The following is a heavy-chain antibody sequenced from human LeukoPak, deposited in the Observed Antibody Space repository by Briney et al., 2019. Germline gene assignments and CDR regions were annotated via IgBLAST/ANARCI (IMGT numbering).Heavy chain of an antibody. CDR1: GYTFTSYA. J-gene: IGHJ5*02. CDR2: ISGYNGNT. D-gene: IGHD2-2*01. V-gene: IGHV1-18*01. CDR3: ARTGGDCSSTSCYRNWFDP. Sequence: GASVKVSCKASGYTFTSYAMHWVRQAPGQRLEWMGWISGYNGNTKYAQKVQGRVTMTTDTSTSTAYMELRSLRSDDTAVYYCARTGGDCSSTSCYRNWFDPWGQGTLVTVSS.